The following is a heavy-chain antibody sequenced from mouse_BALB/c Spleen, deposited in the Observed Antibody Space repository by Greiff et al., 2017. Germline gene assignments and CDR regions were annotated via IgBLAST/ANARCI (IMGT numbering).Heavy chain of an antibody. V-gene: IGHV7-1*02. CDR2: SRNKANDYTT. J-gene: IGHJ3*01. D-gene: IGHD1-1*01. CDR1: GFTFSDFY. Sequence: EVKVVDSGGGLVQPGGSLRLSCATSGFTFSDFYMEWVRQPPGKRLEWIAASRNKANDYTTEYSASVKGRFIVSRDTSQSILYLQMNALRAEDTAIYYCARDADYYGSAWFAYWGQGTLVTVSA. CDR3: ARDADYYGSAWFAY.